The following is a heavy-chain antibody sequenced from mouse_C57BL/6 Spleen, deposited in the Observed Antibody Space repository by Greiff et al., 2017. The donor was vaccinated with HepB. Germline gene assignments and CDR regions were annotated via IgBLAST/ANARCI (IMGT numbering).Heavy chain of an antibody. Sequence: EVQLVESVAELVRPGASVKLSCTASGFNIKNTYMHWVKQRPEQGLEWIGRIDPANGNTKYAPKFQGKATITADTSSNTAYLQLSSRTSEDTAIYYCARDPIYYDGSSRLDYWGQGTTLTVSS. CDR1: GFNIKNTY. CDR2: IDPANGNT. CDR3: ARDPIYYDGSSRLDY. D-gene: IGHD1-1*01. V-gene: IGHV14-3*01. J-gene: IGHJ2*01.